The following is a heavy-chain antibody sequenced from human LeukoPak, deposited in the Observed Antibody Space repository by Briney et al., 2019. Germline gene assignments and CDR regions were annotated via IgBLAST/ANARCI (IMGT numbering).Heavy chain of an antibody. D-gene: IGHD6-19*01. V-gene: IGHV1-69*01. CDR3: ARLGSGNIFDY. CDR2: IIPIFGTA. Sequence: ASVKVSCKASGGTFSSYAVSWVRQAPGQGLEWMGGIIPIFGTANYAQKFQGRVTITADESTSTAYMELSSLRSEDTAVYYCARLGSGNIFDYWGQGTLVTVSS. CDR1: GGTFSSYA. J-gene: IGHJ4*02.